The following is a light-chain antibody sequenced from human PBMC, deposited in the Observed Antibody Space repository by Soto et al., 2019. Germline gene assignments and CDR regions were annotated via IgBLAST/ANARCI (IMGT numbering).Light chain of an antibody. Sequence: EIVMTESPGTLSLSPGERAALPRRASQSVSNNYLAWYQQKPGKAPRLLIYGASNRATGIPDRFSGSGSGTDFTLTISRLEPEDFAVYYCQQYGSSGSFGQATKE. CDR1: QSVSNNY. V-gene: IGKV3-20*01. CDR3: QQYGSSGS. J-gene: IGKJ1*01. CDR2: GAS.